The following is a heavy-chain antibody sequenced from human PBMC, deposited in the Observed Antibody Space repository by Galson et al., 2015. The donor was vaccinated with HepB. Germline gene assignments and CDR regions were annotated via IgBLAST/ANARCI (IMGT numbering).Heavy chain of an antibody. V-gene: IGHV3-9*01. CDR2: LSWNSGSY. J-gene: IGHJ3*01. D-gene: IGHD2-8*01. Sequence: SLRLSCAAFGFTVSTSSMHWVRQVPGKGLEWVSGLSWNSGSYGYADSVKGRFTISRDNSKNSLYLQMNSLRPEDTAVYYCAKDRWDLLRMGAFDVWGQGTLVTVSS. CDR3: AKDRWDLLRMGAFDV. CDR1: GFTVSTSS.